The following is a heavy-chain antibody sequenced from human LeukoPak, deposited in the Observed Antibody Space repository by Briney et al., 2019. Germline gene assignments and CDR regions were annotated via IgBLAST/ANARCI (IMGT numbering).Heavy chain of an antibody. J-gene: IGHJ4*02. Sequence: PGGSLRLSCAASGFTVSSNYMSWVRQAPGKGLEWVSVIYSGGSTYYADSVKGRFTISRDNSKNTLYLQMNSLRVEDTAVYYCARNSYGDHLDYWGQGTLVTVSS. CDR3: ARNSYGDHLDY. CDR1: GFTVSSNY. D-gene: IGHD4-17*01. V-gene: IGHV3-66*02. CDR2: IYSGGST.